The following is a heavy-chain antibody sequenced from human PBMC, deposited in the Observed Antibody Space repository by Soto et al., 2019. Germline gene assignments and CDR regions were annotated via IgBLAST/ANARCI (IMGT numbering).Heavy chain of an antibody. CDR3: ARKGYYYDSSGYYHRYFDL. J-gene: IGHJ2*01. CDR1: GGSVSSGSYY. CDR2: IYYSGST. D-gene: IGHD3-22*01. Sequence: QVQLQESGPGLVKPSETLSLTCTVSGGSVSSGSYYWSWIRQPPGKGLEWIGYIYYSGSTNYNPSLKSRVTISVDTSKNQFSLKLSSVTAAATAVYYCARKGYYYDSSGYYHRYFDLWGRGTLVTVSS. V-gene: IGHV4-61*01.